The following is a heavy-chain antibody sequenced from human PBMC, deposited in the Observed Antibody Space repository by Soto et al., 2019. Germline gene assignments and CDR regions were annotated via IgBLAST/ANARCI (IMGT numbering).Heavy chain of an antibody. J-gene: IGHJ4*02. CDR3: ARDYDSSGYDY. Sequence: GGSLRLSCAASGFTFSSYSMNWVRRAPGKGLEWASSISSSSSYIYYADSVKGRFTISRDNAKNSLYLQMNSLRAEDTAVYYCARDYDSSGYDYWGQGTLVTVSS. D-gene: IGHD3-22*01. CDR2: ISSSSSYI. CDR1: GFTFSSYS. V-gene: IGHV3-21*01.